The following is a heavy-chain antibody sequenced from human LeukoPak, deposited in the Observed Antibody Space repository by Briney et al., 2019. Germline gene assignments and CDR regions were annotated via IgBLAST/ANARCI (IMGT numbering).Heavy chain of an antibody. CDR3: AKDPHDYGGNSFSYYFDY. CDR2: ISGSGGST. CDR1: GFTFSSYA. Sequence: GGSLRLSCAASGFTFSSYAMSWVRQAPGKGLEWVSAISGSGGSTYYADSVKGRFTISRDNSKNTLYLEMNSLRAEDTAVYDCAKDPHDYGGNSFSYYFDYWGQGTLVTVSS. V-gene: IGHV3-23*01. J-gene: IGHJ4*02. D-gene: IGHD4-23*01.